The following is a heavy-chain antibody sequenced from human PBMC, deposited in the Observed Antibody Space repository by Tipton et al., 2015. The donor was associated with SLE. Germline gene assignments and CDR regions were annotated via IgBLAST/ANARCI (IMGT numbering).Heavy chain of an antibody. V-gene: IGHV3-21*01. CDR2: ISSSSTYI. D-gene: IGHD3-22*01. CDR1: EFTFSSYS. J-gene: IGHJ4*02. CDR3: ARDPADHYYDSSGYYDF. Sequence: SLRLSCAASEFTFSSYSMNWVRQAPGKGLEWVSAISSSSTYIYYADSVKGRFTISRDNAKNSLYLEMNSLRAEDPAVYYCARDPADHYYDSSGYYDFWGQGTLVTVSS.